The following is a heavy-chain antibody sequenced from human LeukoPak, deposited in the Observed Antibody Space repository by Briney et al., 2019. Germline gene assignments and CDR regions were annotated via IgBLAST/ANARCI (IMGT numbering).Heavy chain of an antibody. Sequence: SETLSLTCTVSGGSISSYYWSWIRRPPGKGLEWIGYIYYSGSTNYNPSLKSRVTISVDTSKNQFSLKLSSVTAADTAVYYCARHSSWHGDFDYWGQGTLVTVSS. V-gene: IGHV4-59*08. CDR3: ARHSSWHGDFDY. J-gene: IGHJ4*02. D-gene: IGHD6-13*01. CDR1: GGSISSYY. CDR2: IYYSGST.